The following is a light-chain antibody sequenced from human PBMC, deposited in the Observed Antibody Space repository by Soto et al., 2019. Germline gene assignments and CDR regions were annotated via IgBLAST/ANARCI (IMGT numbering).Light chain of an antibody. J-gene: IGKJ1*01. CDR1: QSVSSN. V-gene: IGKV3-15*01. CDR2: DAS. Sequence: EIVMTQSPATLSVSPGERATLSCRASQSVSSNLAWYQQKPGQAPRLLMYDASTRATSIPDRFSGSGSGTEFTLTISSLQSEDFAIYFCQQYHNWPGTFGQGTKVEI. CDR3: QQYHNWPGT.